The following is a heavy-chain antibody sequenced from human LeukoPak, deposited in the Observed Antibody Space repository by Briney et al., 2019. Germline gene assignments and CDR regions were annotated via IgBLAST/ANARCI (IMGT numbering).Heavy chain of an antibody. J-gene: IGHJ4*02. CDR2: LYYSGST. CDR1: GGSISSYY. CDR3: ARGRTFDN. Sequence: SETLSLTCSVSGGSISSYYWSWIRQPPGKGLEWIGYLYYSGSTNYNPSLKSRVTISVDTSKNQFSLKLGSVTAADTAVYYCARGRTFDNWGQGTLVTVSS. V-gene: IGHV4-59*01.